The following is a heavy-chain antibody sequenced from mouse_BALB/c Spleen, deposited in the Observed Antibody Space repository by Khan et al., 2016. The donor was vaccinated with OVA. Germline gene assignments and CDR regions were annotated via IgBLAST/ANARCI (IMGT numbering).Heavy chain of an antibody. CDR2: IGPGSGST. Sequence: DLVKPGASVKLSCKASGYTFTSYWINWIKQRPRQGLEWIGRIGPGSGSTYYNEVFKGKATLTVDTSSSTAYIQLSSLSSEDSAVYFCARENYYGRNCYAMDYWGQGTSVTVSS. D-gene: IGHD1-1*01. CDR3: ARENYYGRNCYAMDY. V-gene: IGHV1S41*01. CDR1: GYTFTSYW. J-gene: IGHJ4*01.